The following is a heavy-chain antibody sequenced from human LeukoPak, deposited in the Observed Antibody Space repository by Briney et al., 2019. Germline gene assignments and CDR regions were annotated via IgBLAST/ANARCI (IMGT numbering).Heavy chain of an antibody. CDR3: AKTHYDLLDV. J-gene: IGHJ6*02. V-gene: IGHV3-23*01. Sequence: PGGSLRLSCAASGFSFSTSPMSWVRQPPGKGLEWVSAMNNGPGATFYRDSVRGRFTISRDDSKSTLYLQMNSQRAEDTGTYYCAKTHYDLLDVWGQGTTVTVSS. CDR2: MNNGPGAT. D-gene: IGHD5-12*01. CDR1: GFSFSTSP.